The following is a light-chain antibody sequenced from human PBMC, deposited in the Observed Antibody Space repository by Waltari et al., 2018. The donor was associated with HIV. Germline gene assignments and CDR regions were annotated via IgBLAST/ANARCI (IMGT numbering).Light chain of an antibody. CDR2: DNN. CDR3: ATWDSGLSAVV. Sequence: QSVLTQPPSVSATPGQKVTISCSGSSSNIGYNYVFWYQQLPGTAPKLLIYDNNKRPSGIPDRFPGSKSGTSATLGITGLQTGDVADYYCATWDSGLSAVVFGGGTKLTVL. J-gene: IGLJ2*01. CDR1: SSNIGYNY. V-gene: IGLV1-51*01.